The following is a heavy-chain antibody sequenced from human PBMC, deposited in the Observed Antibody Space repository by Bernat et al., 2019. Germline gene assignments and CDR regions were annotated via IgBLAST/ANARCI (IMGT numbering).Heavy chain of an antibody. Sequence: QVQLQESGPGLVKPSQTLSLTCTVSGGSISSGGYYWSWIRQHPGKGLEWIGYIYYSGSTYYNPSLKSRVTISLDTSKNQFSLKLSSVTAADTAVYYCAREANWGYLLDYWGQGTLVTVSS. V-gene: IGHV4-31*03. CDR1: GGSISSGGYY. D-gene: IGHD7-27*01. CDR3: AREANWGYLLDY. J-gene: IGHJ4*02. CDR2: IYYSGST.